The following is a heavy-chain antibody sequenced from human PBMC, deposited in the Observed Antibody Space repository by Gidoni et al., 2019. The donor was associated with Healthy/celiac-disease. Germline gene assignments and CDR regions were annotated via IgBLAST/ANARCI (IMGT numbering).Heavy chain of an antibody. CDR3: AKVLPESYYYDSSGYYCFDY. V-gene: IGHV3-23*04. Sequence: EVQLVESGGGLVQPGGSLRLSCAASGFTFRSYAMSWVRQAPGKGLEWVSAISGSGGSTYYADSVKVRFTISRDNSKNTLYLQMNSLRAEDTAVYYCAKVLPESYYYDSSGYYCFDYWGQGTLVTVSS. CDR1: GFTFRSYA. D-gene: IGHD3-22*01. CDR2: ISGSGGST. J-gene: IGHJ4*02.